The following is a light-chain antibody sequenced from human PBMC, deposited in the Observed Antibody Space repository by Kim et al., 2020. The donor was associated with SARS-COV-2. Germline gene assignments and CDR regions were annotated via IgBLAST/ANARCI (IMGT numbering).Light chain of an antibody. V-gene: IGKV3-20*01. CDR3: QQYGGSPRT. J-gene: IGKJ1*01. Sequence: EIVLTQSPGTLSLSPRERATLSCRASQSVSSSYLAWYQQKPGQAPRLLIYGASSRATGIPDRFSGSGSGTDFTLTISRLEPEDFAVYYCQQYGGSPRTFGQGTKVDIK. CDR2: GAS. CDR1: QSVSSSY.